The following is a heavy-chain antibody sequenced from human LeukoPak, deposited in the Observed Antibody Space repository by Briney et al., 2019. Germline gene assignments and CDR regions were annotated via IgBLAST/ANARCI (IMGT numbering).Heavy chain of an antibody. Sequence: AASVRVSCKASGYTFTKFDLHWVRQAPGQRLEWMGRFIADNGYAEYSQKLQGRVTISRDTSASTSYMELNSLTSEDTAVYYCARGVPGGFDIWGQGTMVTVSS. CDR2: FIADNGYA. D-gene: IGHD3-10*01. CDR1: GYTFTKFD. CDR3: ARGVPGGFDI. V-gene: IGHV1-3*01. J-gene: IGHJ3*02.